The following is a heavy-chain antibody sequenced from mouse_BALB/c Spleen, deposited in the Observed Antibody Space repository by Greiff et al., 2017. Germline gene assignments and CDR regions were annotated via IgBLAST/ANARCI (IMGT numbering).Heavy chain of an antibody. Sequence: QVQLKESGPELVKPGASVRISCKASGYTFTSYYIHWVKQRPGQGLEWIGWIYPGNVNTKYNEKFKGKATLTADKSSSTAYMQLSSLTSVDSAVYFCARGHYYGYWGQGTTLTVSS. CDR3: ARGHYYGY. CDR2: IYPGNVNT. V-gene: IGHV1S56*01. J-gene: IGHJ2*01. D-gene: IGHD1-2*01. CDR1: GYTFTSYY.